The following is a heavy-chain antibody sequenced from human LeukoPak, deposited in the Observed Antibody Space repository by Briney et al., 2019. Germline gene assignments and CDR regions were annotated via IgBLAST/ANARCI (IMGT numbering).Heavy chain of an antibody. Sequence: GGSLRLSCAASGFTFDDYTMFLVRQAPGKGLEWVSGISWDSKNIGYTASVKGRSTISRDNAKNSLYLQLNSLRPEDTAVYYCARGNRDSSGFYYYYGMDVWGQGTTVTVSS. V-gene: IGHV3-9*01. CDR2: ISWDSKNI. J-gene: IGHJ6*02. CDR3: ARGNRDSSGFYYYYGMDV. CDR1: GFTFDDYT. D-gene: IGHD6-19*01.